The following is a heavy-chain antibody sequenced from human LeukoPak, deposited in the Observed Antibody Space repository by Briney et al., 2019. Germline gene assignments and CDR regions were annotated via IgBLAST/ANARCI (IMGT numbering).Heavy chain of an antibody. V-gene: IGHV1-46*01. CDR2: INPSGGST. CDR1: GYTFTSYG. CDR3: ARDPMTTPSYYYMDV. J-gene: IGHJ6*03. D-gene: IGHD4-11*01. Sequence: ASVKVSCKASGYTFTSYGISWVRQAPGQGLEWMGIINPSGGSTSYAQKFQGRVTMTRDMSTSTVYMELSSLRSEDTAVYYCARDPMTTPSYYYMDVWGKGTTVTVSS.